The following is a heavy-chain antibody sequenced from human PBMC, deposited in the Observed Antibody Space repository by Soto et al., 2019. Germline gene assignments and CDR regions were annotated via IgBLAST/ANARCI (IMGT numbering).Heavy chain of an antibody. CDR2: IIPILGIA. Sequence: QVQLVQSGAEVKKPGSSVKVSCKASGGTFSSYTISWVRQAPGQGLEWMGRIIPILGIANYAQKFQGRVTITADKSTSTAYRELSSLRSEDTAVYYCARGGIAVAGDYYYGMDVWGQGTTVTVSS. D-gene: IGHD6-19*01. CDR3: ARGGIAVAGDYYYGMDV. J-gene: IGHJ6*02. V-gene: IGHV1-69*02. CDR1: GGTFSSYT.